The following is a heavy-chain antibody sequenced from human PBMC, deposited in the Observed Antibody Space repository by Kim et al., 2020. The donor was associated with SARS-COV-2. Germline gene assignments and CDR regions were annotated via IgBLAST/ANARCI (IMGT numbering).Heavy chain of an antibody. CDR2: VSGSGDYT. V-gene: IGHV3-23*01. J-gene: IGHJ5*02. Sequence: GGSLRLSCAASGFTFSAYGINWVRQPLGKGLEWVSGVSGSGDYTFYANSVKGRFTVSRDNSKNTVYLQMNSLRAEDTAVYYCAKNGLGALSSLGPWGQGTLVTVSP. D-gene: IGHD3-10*01. CDR1: GFTFSAYG. CDR3: AKNGLGALSSLGP.